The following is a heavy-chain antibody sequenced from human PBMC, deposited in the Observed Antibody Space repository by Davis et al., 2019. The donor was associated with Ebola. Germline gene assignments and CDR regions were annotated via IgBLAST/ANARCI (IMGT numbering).Heavy chain of an antibody. D-gene: IGHD2-2*01. Sequence: MPSETLSLTCAVYGGSFSGYYWSWIRQPPGKGLEWIGYIYYSGSTNYNPSLKSRVTISVDTSKNQFSLKLSSVTAADTAVYYCAGLYCSSTSCSYGMDVWGQGTTVTVSS. CDR2: IYYSGST. CDR1: GGSFSGYY. CDR3: AGLYCSSTSCSYGMDV. J-gene: IGHJ6*02. V-gene: IGHV4-59*08.